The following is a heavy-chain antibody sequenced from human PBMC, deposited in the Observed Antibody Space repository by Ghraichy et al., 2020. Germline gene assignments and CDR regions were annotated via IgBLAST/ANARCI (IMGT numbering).Heavy chain of an antibody. J-gene: IGHJ4*02. V-gene: IGHV3-9*01. CDR3: VRGGAARPDY. CDR1: GFIFADYA. Sequence: GGSLRLSCVASGFIFADYAMHWVRQAPGKGLEWVSGIICNSGNIAYADSVKGRFTISRDNAKNSLYLQMNSLRAEDTAVYYCVRGGAARPDYWGQGTLVPGAS. CDR2: IICNSGNI. D-gene: IGHD6-6*01.